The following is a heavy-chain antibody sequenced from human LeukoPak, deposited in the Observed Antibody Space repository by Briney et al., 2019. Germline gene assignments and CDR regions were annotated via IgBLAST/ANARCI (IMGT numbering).Heavy chain of an antibody. D-gene: IGHD2-2*01. V-gene: IGHV3-21*01. CDR3: ARDAQRFVVPATNWFDP. CDR1: GFTFSSYS. CDR2: IRSSSSYI. J-gene: IGHJ5*02. Sequence: GGSLRLSCAASGFTFSSYSMNWVRQAPGKGLEWVSSIRSSSSYIYYADSVKGRFTISRDNAKNSLCLLMNSLRAGDTAVYYCARDAQRFVVPATNWFDPWGQGTLVIVSS.